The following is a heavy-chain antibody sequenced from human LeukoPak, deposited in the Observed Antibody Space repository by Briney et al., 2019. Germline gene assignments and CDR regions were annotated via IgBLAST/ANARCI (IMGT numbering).Heavy chain of an antibody. Sequence: ASVKVSCKASGYTFTSYGISWVRQAPGQGLEWMGWISAYNGNTNYAQKLQGRVTMTTDTSTSTAYMELRSLRSGDTAVYYCARMRLPLNAFDIWGQGTMVTVSS. CDR3: ARMRLPLNAFDI. D-gene: IGHD5-12*01. J-gene: IGHJ3*02. V-gene: IGHV1-18*01. CDR1: GYTFTSYG. CDR2: ISAYNGNT.